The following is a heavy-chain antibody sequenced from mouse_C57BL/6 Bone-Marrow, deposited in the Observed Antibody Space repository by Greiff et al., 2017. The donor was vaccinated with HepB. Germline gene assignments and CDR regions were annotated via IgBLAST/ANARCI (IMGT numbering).Heavy chain of an antibody. D-gene: IGHD3-2*02. Sequence: EVQVVESGAELVRPGASVKLSCTASGFNIKDDYMHWVKQRPEQGLEWIGWIDPENGDTEYASKFQGKATITADTSSNTAYLQLSSLTSEDTAVYYCTPDSSAFAYWGQGTLVTVSA. CDR3: TPDSSAFAY. J-gene: IGHJ3*01. CDR2: IDPENGDT. V-gene: IGHV14-4*01. CDR1: GFNIKDDY.